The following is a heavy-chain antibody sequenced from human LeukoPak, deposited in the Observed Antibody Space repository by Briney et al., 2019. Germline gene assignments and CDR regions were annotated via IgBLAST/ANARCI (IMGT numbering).Heavy chain of an antibody. V-gene: IGHV4-59*01. J-gene: IGHJ4*02. CDR1: GDSISNYY. CDR2: MYNRGST. Sequence: SETLSLTCTVSGDSISNYYWTWIRQSPGKELEWIGYMYNRGSTVYNPSLKSRVTISTDTSKNQFSLRLTSVTAADTAVYYCARAEKAVTGTLDSWGQGTLITVSS. CDR3: ARAEKAVTGTLDS. D-gene: IGHD6-19*01.